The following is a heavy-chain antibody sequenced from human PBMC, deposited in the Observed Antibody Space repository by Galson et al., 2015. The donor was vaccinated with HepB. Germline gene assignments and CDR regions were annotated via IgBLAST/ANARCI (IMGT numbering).Heavy chain of an antibody. CDR2: INPNSGGT. J-gene: IGHJ3*02. CDR3: TIFMTTETAFDI. CDR1: GYTFTGYY. D-gene: IGHD3-16*01. V-gene: IGHV1-2*02. Sequence: SVKVSCKASGYTFTGYYMHWVRQAPGQGLEWMGWINPNSGGTNYAQKFQGRVTMTRDTSISTAYMELNSLKTEDTAVYYCTIFMTTETAFDIWGQGTMVTVSS.